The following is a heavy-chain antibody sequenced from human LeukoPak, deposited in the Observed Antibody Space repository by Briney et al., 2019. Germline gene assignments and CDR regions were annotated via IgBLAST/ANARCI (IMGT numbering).Heavy chain of an antibody. D-gene: IGHD3-22*01. V-gene: IGHV4-59*01. J-gene: IGHJ4*02. Sequence: SETLSLTRTVSGGSISGYYWSWIRQSPEKGLESIGFIYSTGSTNYNPSLKSRVTISIDTSQNQFSLRLSSVTAADTAVYYCARFSNYYDSSIHYLDYWGQGTLVSVSS. CDR2: IYSTGST. CDR1: GGSISGYY. CDR3: ARFSNYYDSSIHYLDY.